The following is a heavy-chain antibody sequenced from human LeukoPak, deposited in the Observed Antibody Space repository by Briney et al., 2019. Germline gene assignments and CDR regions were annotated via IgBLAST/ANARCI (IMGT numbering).Heavy chain of an antibody. CDR1: GFTFSSYW. D-gene: IGHD6-13*01. J-gene: IGHJ3*02. V-gene: IGHV3-66*01. CDR3: ARSPLYSTSWPDAFDI. CDR2: IYSGGST. Sequence: GGSLRLSCAASGFTFSSYWMSWVRQAPGKGLEWVSVIYSGGSTYYADSVKGRFTISRDNSKNTLYLQMNSLRAEDTAVYFCARSPLYSTSWPDAFDIWGQGTMVTVSS.